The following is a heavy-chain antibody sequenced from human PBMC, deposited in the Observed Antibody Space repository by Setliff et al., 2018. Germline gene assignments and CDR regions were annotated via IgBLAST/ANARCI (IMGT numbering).Heavy chain of an antibody. J-gene: IGHJ4*02. CDR3: ARGLVDTPMAPFDY. CDR2: IYYSGST. CDR1: GGSISSSSYY. V-gene: IGHV4-39*02. Sequence: PSETLSLTCTVSGGSISSSSYYWGWIRQPPGKGLEWIGSIYYSGSTYYNPSLKSRVTISVDTSKNQFSLKLSSVTAADTAVYYCARGLVDTPMAPFDYWGQGTLVTVSS. D-gene: IGHD5-18*01.